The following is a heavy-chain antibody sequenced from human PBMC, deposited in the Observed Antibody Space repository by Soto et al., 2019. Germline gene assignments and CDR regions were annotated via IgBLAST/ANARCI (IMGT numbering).Heavy chain of an antibody. Sequence: ASVKVSCKASGYTFTSYGISWVRQAPGQGLERMGWISAYNGNTNYAQKLQGRVTMTTDTSTSTAYMELRSLRSDDTAVYYCASKVCSGGSCYFDYWGQGTLVTVSS. CDR1: GYTFTSYG. D-gene: IGHD2-15*01. V-gene: IGHV1-18*01. CDR2: ISAYNGNT. CDR3: ASKVCSGGSCYFDY. J-gene: IGHJ4*02.